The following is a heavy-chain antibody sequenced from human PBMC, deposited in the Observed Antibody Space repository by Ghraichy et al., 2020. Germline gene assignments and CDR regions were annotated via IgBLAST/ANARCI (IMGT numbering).Heavy chain of an antibody. CDR2: SRGSGGST. CDR3: AMVRSGTYAFDY. Sequence: GESLNISCAASGFTFSSYTMSWVRQAPGKGLEWVSVSRGSGGSTDYADSVKGRFTISRDNSKNTLYLQMNSLGAQDTAVYYCAMVRSGTYAFDYWGQGTLVTVSS. CDR1: GFTFSSYT. J-gene: IGHJ4*02. V-gene: IGHV3-23*01. D-gene: IGHD1-26*01.